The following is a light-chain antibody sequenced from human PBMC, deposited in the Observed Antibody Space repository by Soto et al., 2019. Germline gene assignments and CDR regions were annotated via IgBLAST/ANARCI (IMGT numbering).Light chain of an antibody. CDR2: EVS. CDR3: SSYAGSRLYV. V-gene: IGLV2-8*01. Sequence: QSALTQPPSASGSPGQSVTISCTGTSSDVGGYNYVSWYQQHPGKAPKLMIYEVSKRPSGVPDRFSGSKSGNTASLTASGLQAEDEADYYCSSYAGSRLYVFGTGTKVTVL. CDR1: SSDVGGYNY. J-gene: IGLJ1*01.